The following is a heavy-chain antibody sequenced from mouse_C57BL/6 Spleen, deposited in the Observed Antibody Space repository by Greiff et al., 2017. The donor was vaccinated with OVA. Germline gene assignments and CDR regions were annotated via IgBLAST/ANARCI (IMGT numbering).Heavy chain of an antibody. D-gene: IGHD1-1*01. Sequence: QVQLQQSGAELAKPGASVKLSCKASGYTFTSYWMHWVKQRPGQCLEWIGYINPSSGYTKYNQKFKDKATLTADKSSSTAYMQLSSLTYEDSAVYYCASLGSSPYWYFDVWGTGTTVTVSS. CDR1: GYTFTSYW. CDR3: ASLGSSPYWYFDV. J-gene: IGHJ1*03. CDR2: INPSSGYT. V-gene: IGHV1-7*01.